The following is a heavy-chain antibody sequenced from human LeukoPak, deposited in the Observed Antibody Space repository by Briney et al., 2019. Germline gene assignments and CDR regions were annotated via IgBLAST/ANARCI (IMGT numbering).Heavy chain of an antibody. Sequence: ASVKFSCKASGYTFTDNDMHWVRQAPGQGLEYMGWISPNSGGTNYAQKFQGRVTMATHTSITTAYMELSRLRSADTAVYYCVRALPSDYWGQGTLVTVSS. CDR2: ISPNSGGT. V-gene: IGHV1-2*02. CDR1: GYTFTDND. CDR3: VRALPSDY. J-gene: IGHJ4*02.